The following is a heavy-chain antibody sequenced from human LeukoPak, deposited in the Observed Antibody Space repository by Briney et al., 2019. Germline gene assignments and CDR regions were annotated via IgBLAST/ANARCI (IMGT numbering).Heavy chain of an antibody. Sequence: SETLSLTCAVYGGSFSGYYWTWIRRPPGKGLEWIGEINHSGSTNYNPSLKSRVTISVDTSKNQFSLKLSSVTAADTAVYYCARDLAYCSGGSCYPYYFDYWGQGTLVTVSS. D-gene: IGHD2-15*01. CDR3: ARDLAYCSGGSCYPYYFDY. CDR1: GGSFSGYY. J-gene: IGHJ4*02. V-gene: IGHV4-34*01. CDR2: INHSGST.